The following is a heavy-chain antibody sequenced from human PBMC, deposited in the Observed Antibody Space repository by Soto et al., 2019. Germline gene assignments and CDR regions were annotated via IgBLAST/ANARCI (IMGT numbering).Heavy chain of an antibody. J-gene: IGHJ4*02. CDR2: IIPILGIA. Sequence: QVQLGQSGAEVKKPGSSVKVSCKASGGTFSSYTISWVRQAPGQGLEWMGRIIPILGIANYAQKFQGRVTITADKSTSTAYMELSSLRSEDTAVYFCARDLGGTVTDDYWGQGTLVTVSS. CDR1: GGTFSSYT. D-gene: IGHD4-17*01. CDR3: ARDLGGTVTDDY. V-gene: IGHV1-69*08.